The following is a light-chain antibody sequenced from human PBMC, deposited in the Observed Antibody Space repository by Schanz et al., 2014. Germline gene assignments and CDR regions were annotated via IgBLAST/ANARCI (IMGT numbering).Light chain of an antibody. CDR3: ISYTSSSTLL. Sequence: QSALTQPPSASGSPGQSVTISCTGTSSDVGTYNYVSWYQQHPGKAPKLMIYDVSNRPSGVSNRFSGSKSGNTASLTISGLQAEDEADYYCISYTSSSTLLFGGGTKLTVL. V-gene: IGLV2-14*01. J-gene: IGLJ2*01. CDR1: SSDVGTYNY. CDR2: DVS.